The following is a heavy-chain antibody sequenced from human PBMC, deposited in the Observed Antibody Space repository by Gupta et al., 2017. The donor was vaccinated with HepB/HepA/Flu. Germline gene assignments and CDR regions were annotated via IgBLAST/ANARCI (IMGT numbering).Heavy chain of an antibody. CDR1: GGSFSDYS. V-gene: IGHV4-34*01. CDR3: ARVFPAYYYDSSGYYRPYFDY. Sequence: QVQLQQWGAGLLKPSETLSLTCAVYGGSFSDYSWSWIRQPPGKGLEWIGEINHSGSTNYNPSLKSRVTISVDTSKNQFSLKLSSVTAADTAVYYCARVFPAYYYDSSGYYRPYFDYWGQGTLVTGSS. CDR2: INHSGST. J-gene: IGHJ4*02. D-gene: IGHD3-22*01.